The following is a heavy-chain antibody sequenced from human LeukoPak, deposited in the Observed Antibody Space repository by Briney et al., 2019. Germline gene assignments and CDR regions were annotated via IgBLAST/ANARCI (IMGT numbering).Heavy chain of an antibody. CDR1: GGSISSSNYY. V-gene: IGHV4-39*07. CDR2: IYYSGGT. Sequence: SETLSLTCTVSGGSISSSNYYWGWIRQPPGKGLEWIGSIYYSGGTYYNLSLKSRVTISVDTSKNQFSLKLSSVTAADTAVYYCARDPSYTIWGQGTLVTVSS. J-gene: IGHJ4*02. CDR3: ARDPSYTI. D-gene: IGHD3-3*01.